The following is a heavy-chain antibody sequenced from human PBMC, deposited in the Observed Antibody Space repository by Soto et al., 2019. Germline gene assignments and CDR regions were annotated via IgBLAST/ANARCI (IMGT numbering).Heavy chain of an antibody. J-gene: IGHJ4*02. CDR1: GFTFSSYW. CDR2: INTDGSST. Sequence: EVQLVESGGGLVQPGGSLRLSCAASGFTFSSYWMHWVRQAPGKGLVWVSRINTDGSSTTYADSVKGRFTISRDNAKNTXXXXXXXXRAEDTAVYYCARDVAHYFDYWGQGTLVTVSS. D-gene: IGHD2-21*01. CDR3: ARDVAHYFDY. V-gene: IGHV3-74*01.